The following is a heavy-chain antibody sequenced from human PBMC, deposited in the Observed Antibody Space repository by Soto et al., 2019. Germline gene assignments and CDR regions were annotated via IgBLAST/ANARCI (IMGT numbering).Heavy chain of an antibody. J-gene: IGHJ4*02. CDR1: GFTFRNNV. D-gene: IGHD2-21*02. Sequence: EVQLLESGGGLAQPGGSLRLSCAASGFTFRNNVLSWVRQAPGKGLDWVSGITGSGRDTYYADSVKGRFTISRDNSKNMVLLQMNSPRAEDTALYYCAKNGRDNSPSASDSWGPGTLVTVSS. CDR3: AKNGRDNSPSASDS. V-gene: IGHV3-23*01. CDR2: ITGSGRDT.